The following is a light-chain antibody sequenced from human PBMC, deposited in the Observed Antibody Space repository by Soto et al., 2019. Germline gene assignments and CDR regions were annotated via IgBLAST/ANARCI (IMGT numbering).Light chain of an antibody. V-gene: IGKV1-5*03. Sequence: DIQMTQSPSTLSGSVGDRVTITCRAIQTISSWLAWYQQKPGKAPKLLIYKASTLKSGVPSRFSGSGSGTEFTLTISSLQPDDFATYYCQHYNSYSEAFGQGTNVELK. J-gene: IGKJ1*01. CDR3: QHYNSYSEA. CDR1: QTISSW. CDR2: KAS.